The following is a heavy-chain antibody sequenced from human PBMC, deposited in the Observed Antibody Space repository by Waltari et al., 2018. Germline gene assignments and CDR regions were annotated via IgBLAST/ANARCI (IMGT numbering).Heavy chain of an antibody. J-gene: IGHJ5*02. CDR1: GGPISGYS. CDR2: IYVTGNT. D-gene: IGHD3-16*01. CDR3: ARGGEYFDP. Sequence: QVQLQESGPRLVKPSETLSLTCVVSGGPISGYSWHWIRQSAGKGLGWIGSIYVTGNTAYNPSLKSRVTVSADTSKNHVSLNMISVTAADTAMYFCARGGEYFDPWGQGTLVIVSS. V-gene: IGHV4-4*07.